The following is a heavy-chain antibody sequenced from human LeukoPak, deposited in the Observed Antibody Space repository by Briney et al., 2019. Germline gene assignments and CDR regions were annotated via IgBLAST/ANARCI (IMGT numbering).Heavy chain of an antibody. V-gene: IGHV3-30*18. Sequence: GGSLRLSCAASGFTLSSYWMSWVRQAPGKGLEWVAVISYDGSNKYYADSVKGRFTISRDNSKNTLYLQMNSLRAEDTAVYYCAKCSNSSGWYYFDYWGQGTLVTVSS. CDR3: AKCSNSSGWYYFDY. CDR2: ISYDGSNK. J-gene: IGHJ4*02. D-gene: IGHD6-19*01. CDR1: GFTLSSYW.